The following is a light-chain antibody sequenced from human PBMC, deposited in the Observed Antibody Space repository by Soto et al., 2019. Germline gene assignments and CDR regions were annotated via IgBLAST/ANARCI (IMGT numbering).Light chain of an antibody. Sequence: EIVLAQSPGTLSLSPGERATLACRASQSVSSSYLAWYQQKPGQAPRLLIYGASSRATGIPDRFSGSGSGTDFTLTTSRLEPEDLAVYYCQQFASSLLTFGGGTKVEIK. J-gene: IGKJ4*01. CDR1: QSVSSSY. V-gene: IGKV3-20*01. CDR2: GAS. CDR3: QQFASSLLT.